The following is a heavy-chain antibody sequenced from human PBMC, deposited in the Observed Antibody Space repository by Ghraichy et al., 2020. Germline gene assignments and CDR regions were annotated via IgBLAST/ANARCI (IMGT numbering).Heavy chain of an antibody. CDR1: GGSITNENYY. D-gene: IGHD3-16*01. V-gene: IGHV4-61*02. J-gene: IGHJ5*02. CDR3: ARGRSSNFDPVDL. Sequence: SETLSLTCTVSGGSITNENYYYNWIRQPAGKGLEWIGRIYFRGTTNYEPSLKNRVTISLDTSNNQFSLEVTSVTAADTAVYFCARGRSSNFDPVDLWGQGTLVTVSP. CDR2: IYFRGTT.